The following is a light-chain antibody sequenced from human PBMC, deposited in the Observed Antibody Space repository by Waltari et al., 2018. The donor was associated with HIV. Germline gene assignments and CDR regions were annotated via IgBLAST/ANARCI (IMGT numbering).Light chain of an antibody. V-gene: IGLV2-23*02. CDR1: RSDVGSSNL. J-gene: IGLJ3*02. CDR2: EVS. Sequence: QSALTQPASVSGSPGQSITISCTGTRSDVGSSNLVSWYQHHPGKAPKLIISEVSKRPSGFSNRFSGAKSGTTASLTISGLQAEDEADYHCCSYAHNDPWVFGGGTRLTVL. CDR3: CSYAHNDPWV.